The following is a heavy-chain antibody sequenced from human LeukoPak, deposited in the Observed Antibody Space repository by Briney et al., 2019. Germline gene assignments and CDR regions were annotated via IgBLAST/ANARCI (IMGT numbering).Heavy chain of an antibody. CDR1: GFTFSSYW. D-gene: IGHD1-14*01. J-gene: IGHJ6*03. CDR2: IKQDGSEK. CDR3: ARAGDYYYYYMDV. Sequence: GGSLRLSCAASGFTFSSYWMSWVRQAPGKGLEWVANIKQDGSEKYYVDSVKGRFTISRDNAKNSLYLQMNSLRAEDTAVYYCARAGDYYYYYMDVWGKGTTVTISS. V-gene: IGHV3-7*04.